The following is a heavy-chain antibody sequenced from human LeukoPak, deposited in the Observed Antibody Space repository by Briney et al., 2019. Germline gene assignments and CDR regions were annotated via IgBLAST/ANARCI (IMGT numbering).Heavy chain of an antibody. CDR1: GYTFTSYG. CDR2: ISGDNGDT. J-gene: IGHJ6*04. D-gene: IGHD3-16*02. Sequence: ASVKVSCKASGYTFTSYGISWVRQAPGQGLEWMGWISGDNGDTNYAQKLQGRVTMTTDTSTSTAYMELRSLRYDDTAVYYCARGVRYDYVWGSYRYTGMKAFDIWGKGTTVTISS. CDR3: ARGVRYDYVWGSYRYTGMKAFDI. V-gene: IGHV1-18*01.